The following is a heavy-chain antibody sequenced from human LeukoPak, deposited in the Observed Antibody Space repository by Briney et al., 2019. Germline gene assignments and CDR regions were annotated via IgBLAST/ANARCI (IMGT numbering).Heavy chain of an antibody. J-gene: IGHJ4*02. CDR3: ARGANY. V-gene: IGHV3-48*01. CDR1: GFTFSSYG. CDR2: ISTSSNTI. Sequence: GGTLRLSCAASGFTFSSYGMSWVRQAPGKGLEWVSYISTSSNTIYYADSVKGRFTISRDNAKNSLYLQMNSLRAEDTAVYYCARGANYWGQGTLVTVSS.